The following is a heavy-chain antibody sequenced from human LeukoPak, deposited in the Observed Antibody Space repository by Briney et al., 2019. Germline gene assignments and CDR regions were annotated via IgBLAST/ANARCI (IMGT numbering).Heavy chain of an antibody. V-gene: IGHV1-18*01. Sequence: GASVKVSCTASGYTFTSYGISWVRQAPGQGLEWMGWISAYNGNTNYAQKFQGRVTMTTDTSTSTAYMELRSLRSDDTAVYYCARDRLPLYYYYGMDVWGQGTTVVVSS. CDR1: GYTFTSYG. CDR2: ISAYNGNT. D-gene: IGHD2-15*01. J-gene: IGHJ6*02. CDR3: ARDRLPLYYYYGMDV.